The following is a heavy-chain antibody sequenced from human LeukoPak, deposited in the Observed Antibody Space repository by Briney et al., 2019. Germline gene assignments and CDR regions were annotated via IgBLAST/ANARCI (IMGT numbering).Heavy chain of an antibody. D-gene: IGHD6-13*01. J-gene: IGHJ5*02. CDR1: GYTFTSYG. Sequence: ASVKVPCKASGYTFTSYGISWVRQAPGQGLEWMGWISAYNGNTNYAQKLQGRVTMTTDTSTSTAYMELRSLRSDDTAVYYCARGSAIAAAGSWFDPWGQGTLVTVSS. CDR3: ARGSAIAAAGSWFDP. CDR2: ISAYNGNT. V-gene: IGHV1-18*01.